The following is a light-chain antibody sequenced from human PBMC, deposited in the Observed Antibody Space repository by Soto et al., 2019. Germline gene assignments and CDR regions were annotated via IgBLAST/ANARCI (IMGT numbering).Light chain of an antibody. J-gene: IGKJ4*01. CDR2: DTS. Sequence: EIVLTRSPATLYVSPGERATLSCRASQSLSSNVAWYQQRPRQAPRLLIYDTSSRASDVPARFSGRGSGTEFTLTIASLQSEDFAIYYCQQYNHWPRMLSFGGGTKVELK. V-gene: IGKV3D-15*01. CDR3: QQYNHWPRMLS. CDR1: QSLSSN.